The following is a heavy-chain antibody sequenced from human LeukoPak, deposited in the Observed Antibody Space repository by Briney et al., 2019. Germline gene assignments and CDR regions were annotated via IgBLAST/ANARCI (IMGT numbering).Heavy chain of an antibody. CDR3: ARDLEGYDYSGSTMDV. D-gene: IGHD4-11*01. J-gene: IGHJ6*03. Sequence: GGSLRLSCAASGFTFSSYAMSWVRQAPGKGLEWVSAISGSGGSTYYADSVKGRFTISRDNSKNTLYLQMNSLRAEDTAVYYCARDLEGYDYSGSTMDVWGKGTTVTVSS. CDR2: ISGSGGST. CDR1: GFTFSSYA. V-gene: IGHV3-23*01.